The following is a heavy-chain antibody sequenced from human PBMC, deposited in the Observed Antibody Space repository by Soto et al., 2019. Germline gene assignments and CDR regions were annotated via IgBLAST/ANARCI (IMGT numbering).Heavy chain of an antibody. CDR2: ISTYNGNT. J-gene: IGHJ4*02. V-gene: IGHV1-3*04. CDR1: GYTFPSYA. CDR3: ARPGVSDYFAY. Sequence: ASVKVSCKASGYTFPSYAMHWVRQAPGQRLEWMGWISTYNGNTKYSQNFQGRVTITRDTSASTAYMELSSLRSEDTAVYYCARPGVSDYFAYWGQGALVTVSS. D-gene: IGHD2-8*01.